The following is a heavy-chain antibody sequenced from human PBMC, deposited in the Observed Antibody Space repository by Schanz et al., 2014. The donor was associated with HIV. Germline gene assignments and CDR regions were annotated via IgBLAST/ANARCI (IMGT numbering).Heavy chain of an antibody. CDR1: GFTVSSSY. D-gene: IGHD6-19*01. V-gene: IGHV3-53*01. CDR2: IYSAGTT. CDR3: AKVAIHSSGWLPFDY. J-gene: IGHJ4*02. Sequence: EVQLLESGGGLVQPGGSLRLSCAASGFTVSSSYMSWVRQAPGKGLEWVSVIYSAGTTYYTDSVKGRFTISRDNSKNTLYLQMNSLGAEDTAVYYCAKVAIHSSGWLPFDYWGQGTLVTVSS.